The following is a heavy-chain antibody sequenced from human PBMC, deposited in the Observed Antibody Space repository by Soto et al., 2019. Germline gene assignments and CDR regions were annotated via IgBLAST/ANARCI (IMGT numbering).Heavy chain of an antibody. Sequence: QVQLVQSGAEVKKPGSSVKVSCKASGGTFSSYAISWVRQAPGQGLEWMGGIIPIFGTANYAQKFQGRVTITADESTSTAYMELSSLRSEDTAVYYCARGRLPHHYYYYYGMDVWGQGTTVTVSS. V-gene: IGHV1-69*01. CDR1: GGTFSSYA. CDR2: IIPIFGTA. J-gene: IGHJ6*02. CDR3: ARGRLPHHYYYYYGMDV.